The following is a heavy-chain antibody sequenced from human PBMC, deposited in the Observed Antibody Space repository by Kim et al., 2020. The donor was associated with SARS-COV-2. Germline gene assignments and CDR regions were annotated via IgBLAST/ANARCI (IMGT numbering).Heavy chain of an antibody. J-gene: IGHJ6*02. CDR1: GGSISSSSYY. Sequence: SETLSLTCTVSGGSISSSSYYWGWIRQPPGKGLEWIGSIYYSGSTYYNPSLKSRVTISVDTSKNQFSLKLSSVTAADTAVYYCARHGGPYSSSWYYPTYYYYGMDVWGQGTTVTVSS. CDR2: IYYSGST. V-gene: IGHV4-39*01. D-gene: IGHD6-13*01. CDR3: ARHGGPYSSSWYYPTYYYYGMDV.